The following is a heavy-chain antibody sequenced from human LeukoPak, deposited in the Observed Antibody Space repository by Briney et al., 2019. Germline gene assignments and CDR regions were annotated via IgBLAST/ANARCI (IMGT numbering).Heavy chain of an antibody. CDR1: GDSISSTNYY. J-gene: IGHJ4*02. CDR2: IYYSGST. V-gene: IGHV4-39*07. Sequence: SETLSLTCTVSGDSISSTNYYWGWIRQPPGKGLEWIGSIYYSGSTYYNPSLESRVTISVDTSKNQFSLKLSSVTAADTAVYYCARGGRRGYLHWGQGTLVTVSS. CDR3: ARGGRRGYLH. D-gene: IGHD3-22*01.